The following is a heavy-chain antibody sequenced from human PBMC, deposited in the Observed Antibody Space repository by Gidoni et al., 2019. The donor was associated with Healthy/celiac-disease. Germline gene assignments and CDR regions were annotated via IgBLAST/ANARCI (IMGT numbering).Heavy chain of an antibody. J-gene: IGHJ4*02. V-gene: IGHV3-7*03. D-gene: IGHD3-3*01. Sequence: VDSVKGRFTISRDNAKNSLYLQMNSLRAEDTAVYYCEREYYDFGSGYFSYWGQGTLVTVSS. CDR3: EREYYDFGSGYFSY.